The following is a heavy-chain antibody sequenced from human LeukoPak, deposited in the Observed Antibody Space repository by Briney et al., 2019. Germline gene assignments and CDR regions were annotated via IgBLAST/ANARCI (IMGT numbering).Heavy chain of an antibody. D-gene: IGHD2-2*02. V-gene: IGHV1-46*01. J-gene: IGHJ6*03. CDR3: ASVGCSSTSCYTKDYYYYMDV. CDR2: INPSGGTT. CDR1: GYTFTTYY. Sequence: ASVKVSCKASGYTFTTYYIHWVRQAPGQGLEWMGVINPSGGTTRYAQKFQGRVTMTRDTSTNTVYMELSSLRSEDTAVYYCASVGCSSTSCYTKDYYYYMDVWGKGTTVTVSS.